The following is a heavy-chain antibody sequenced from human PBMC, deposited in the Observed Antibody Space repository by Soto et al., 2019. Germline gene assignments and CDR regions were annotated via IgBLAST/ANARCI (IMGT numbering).Heavy chain of an antibody. J-gene: IGHJ4*02. CDR1: GYTFTNNV. Sequence: QVQLVQSGAEEKKPGASVKVSCKASGYTFTNNVMHWVRQAPGQRLEWMGWISADNGNTKYSQKFQGRVTITRDTSANTAYMELSSLRSEDTAVYYCAMGENGTISDYWGAGTLVTVSS. CDR3: AMGENGTISDY. V-gene: IGHV1-3*05. D-gene: IGHD3-16*01. CDR2: ISADNGNT.